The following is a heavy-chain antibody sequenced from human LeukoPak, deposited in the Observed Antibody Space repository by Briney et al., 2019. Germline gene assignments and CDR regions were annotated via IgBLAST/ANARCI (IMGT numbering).Heavy chain of an antibody. CDR3: ARDPTTVTKGLDI. CDR2: IYYSGST. V-gene: IGHV4-31*03. D-gene: IGHD4-17*01. Sequence: SETLSLTCTVSGGSISSGGYYWSWIRQHPGKGLEWIGYIYYSGSTYYNPSLKSRVTISIDTSKNQFSLKLSSVTAADTAVYYCARDPTTVTKGLDIWGQGTMVTVSS. J-gene: IGHJ3*02. CDR1: GGSISSGGYY.